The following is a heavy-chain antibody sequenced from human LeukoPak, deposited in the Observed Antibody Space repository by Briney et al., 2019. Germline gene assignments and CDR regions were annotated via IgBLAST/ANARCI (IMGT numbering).Heavy chain of an antibody. CDR1: GFTFSSYG. CDR3: AKLRGATIFGVVIED. D-gene: IGHD3-3*01. J-gene: IGHJ4*02. CDR2: IWYDGSNK. Sequence: QPGRSLSLSCAASGFTFSSYGMHWVRQAPGKGLEWVADIWYDGSNKYYADSVKGRFTISRDNSKNTLYLQMNSLRAEDTAVYYCAKLRGATIFGVVIEDWGQGTLVTVSS. V-gene: IGHV3-33*06.